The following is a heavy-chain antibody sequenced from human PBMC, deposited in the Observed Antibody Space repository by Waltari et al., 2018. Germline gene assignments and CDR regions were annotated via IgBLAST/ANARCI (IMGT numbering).Heavy chain of an antibody. J-gene: IGHJ4*02. Sequence: QVQLQESGPGLVKPSQTLSLTCTVSGGSISSGGYYWSWIRQHPGKGLEWIGYIYYSGSTYYNPSLKSRVTRSVDTSKNQFSLKLSSVTAADTAGYYCASLYGDYEEVDYWGQGTLVTVSS. CDR2: IYYSGST. V-gene: IGHV4-31*03. CDR1: GGSISSGGYY. CDR3: ASLYGDYEEVDY. D-gene: IGHD4-17*01.